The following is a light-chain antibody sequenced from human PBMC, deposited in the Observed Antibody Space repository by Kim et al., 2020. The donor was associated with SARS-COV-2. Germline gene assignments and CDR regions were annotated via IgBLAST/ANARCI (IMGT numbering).Light chain of an antibody. V-gene: IGKV3-15*01. CDR3: QQYHNWPPYT. CDR1: QSVDNK. Sequence: EIVMTQSPATLSVSPGERVTLSCRASQSVDNKLAWYQQKSGQAPRLLIYRASTRAIGIPARFSGSGSGTEFTLSISTLQSEDFAVYYCQQYHNWPPYTFGQGTKLEI. J-gene: IGKJ2*01. CDR2: RAS.